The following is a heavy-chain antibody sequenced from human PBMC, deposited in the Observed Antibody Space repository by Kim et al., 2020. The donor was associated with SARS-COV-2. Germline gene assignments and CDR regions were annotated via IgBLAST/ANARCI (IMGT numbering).Heavy chain of an antibody. CDR2: FDPEEGET. D-gene: IGHD2-21*01. CDR3: ATAGPDWPTYNWMDP. Sequence: ASVKVSCKVSGYTLTELFMHWVRQAPGKGLEWMGGFDPEEGETKYAQKFQGRVTMTEDTSTDTAYMELSSLRSEDTAVYYCATAGPDWPTYNWMDPWGQGTLVTVSS. V-gene: IGHV1-24*01. CDR1: GYTLTELF. J-gene: IGHJ5*02.